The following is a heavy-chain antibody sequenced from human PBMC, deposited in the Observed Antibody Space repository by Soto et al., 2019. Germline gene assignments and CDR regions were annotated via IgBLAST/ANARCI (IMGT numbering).Heavy chain of an antibody. CDR3: ATATRDIWFGELADYYYYGMDV. V-gene: IGHV1-24*01. D-gene: IGHD3-10*01. CDR2: FDPEDGET. Sequence: ASVKVSCKVSGYTLTELSMHWVRQAPGKGLEWMGGFDPEDGETIYAQKLQGRVTMTEDTSTDTAYMELSSLRSEDTAVYYCATATRDIWFGELADYYYYGMDVWGQGTTVTVSS. CDR1: GYTLTELS. J-gene: IGHJ6*02.